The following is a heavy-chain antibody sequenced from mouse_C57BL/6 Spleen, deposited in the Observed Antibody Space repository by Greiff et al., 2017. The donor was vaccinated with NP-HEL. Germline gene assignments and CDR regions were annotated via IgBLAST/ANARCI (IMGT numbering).Heavy chain of an antibody. V-gene: IGHV5-4*03. J-gene: IGHJ1*03. CDR1: GFTFSSYA. CDR3: ARGGGNYYGSSYDWYFDV. CDR2: ISDGGSYT. D-gene: IGHD1-1*01. Sequence: DVMLVESGGGLVKPGGSLKLSCAASGFTFSSYAMSWVRQTPEKRLEWVATISDGGSYTYYPDNVKGRFTISRDNAKNNLYLQMSHLKSEDTAMYYCARGGGNYYGSSYDWYFDVWGTGTTVTVSS.